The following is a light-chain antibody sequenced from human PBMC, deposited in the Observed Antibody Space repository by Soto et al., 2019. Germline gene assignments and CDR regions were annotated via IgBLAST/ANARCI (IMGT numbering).Light chain of an antibody. CDR1: NSDVGAYNY. CDR2: EVS. V-gene: IGLV2-8*01. J-gene: IGLJ1*01. Sequence: QSALTQPPSASGSPGQSVTISCTGTNSDVGAYNYVSWYQQHPGKAPKLMISEVSKRPSGVPDRFSGPKSGNTASLTVSGLQAEDEADYYCSSYAGTNHPYVFGTGTKV. CDR3: SSYAGTNHPYV.